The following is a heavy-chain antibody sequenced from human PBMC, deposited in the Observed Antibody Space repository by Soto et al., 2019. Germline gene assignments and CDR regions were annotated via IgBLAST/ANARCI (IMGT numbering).Heavy chain of an antibody. CDR1: GYTFTSYD. D-gene: IGHD6-13*01. CDR2: MNPNSGNT. J-gene: IGHJ4*02. Sequence: GASVKVSCKASGYTFTSYDINWVRQATGQGLEWMGWMNPNSGNTGYAQKFQGRVTMTRNTSISTAYMELSSLRSEDTAVYYCARVLFSSRHRSFDYWGQGTLVTVSS. V-gene: IGHV1-8*01. CDR3: ARVLFSSRHRSFDY.